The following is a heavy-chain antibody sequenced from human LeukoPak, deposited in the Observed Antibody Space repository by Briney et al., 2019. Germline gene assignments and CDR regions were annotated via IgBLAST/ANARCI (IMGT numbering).Heavy chain of an antibody. V-gene: IGHV4-59*12. J-gene: IGHJ6*03. CDR3: AREEGYSSSSGDYYYYYYMDV. D-gene: IGHD6-6*01. CDR2: IYYSGST. CDR1: GGSISSYY. Sequence: SETLSLTCTVSGGSISSYYWSWIRQPPGKGLEWIGYIYYSGSTNYNPSLKSRVTMSVDTSKNQFSLKLSSVTAADTAVYYCAREEGYSSSSGDYYYYYYMDVWGKGTTVTVSS.